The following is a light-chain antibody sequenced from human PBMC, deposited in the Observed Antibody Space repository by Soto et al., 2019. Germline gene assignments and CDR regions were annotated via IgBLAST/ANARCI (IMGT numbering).Light chain of an antibody. CDR3: AAWDDSLSGYV. CDR1: SPNIGSIY. V-gene: IGLV1-47*01. Sequence: QPVLTQPPPGSGPPGQRVTISCSGRSPNIGSIYVSCYQQLPGPAPKILIYVNSQRHSGVPGRFCGYKSGTSASLAISGLPSEDEADYHCAAWDDSLSGYVFGTGTKGTVL. J-gene: IGLJ1*01. CDR2: VNS.